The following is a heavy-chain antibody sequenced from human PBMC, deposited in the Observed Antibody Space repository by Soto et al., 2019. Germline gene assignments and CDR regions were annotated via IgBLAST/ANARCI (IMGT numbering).Heavy chain of an antibody. CDR2: ISTDGSNK. J-gene: IGHJ4*02. CDR1: AFVFNSYA. Sequence: PGGSLRLSCAASAFVFNSYAMHWVRQTPAQGLEWVAVISTDGSNKFYADSVKGRFNISRDNSKNTLYLEMTSLREEDTAMYCCVRDFHSGSYFFDYWGQGTLVTVSS. CDR3: VRDFHSGSYFFDY. V-gene: IGHV3-30-3*01. D-gene: IGHD1-26*01.